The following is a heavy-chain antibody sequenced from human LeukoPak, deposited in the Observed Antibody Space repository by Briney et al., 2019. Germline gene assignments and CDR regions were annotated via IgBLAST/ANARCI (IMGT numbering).Heavy chain of an antibody. V-gene: IGHV4-38-2*02. CDR2: IYHSGRT. Sequence: PSETLSLTCTVSGYSIASGYLWGWIRQTPEKGLEWIATIYHSGRTYHNLSLKSRVTISMDTSRNQFSLKVTSVTAAETALYFCARGGPWELSHRDYFDYWGQGTLVTVSS. CDR1: GYSIASGYL. J-gene: IGHJ4*02. CDR3: ARGGPWELSHRDYFDY. D-gene: IGHD1-26*01.